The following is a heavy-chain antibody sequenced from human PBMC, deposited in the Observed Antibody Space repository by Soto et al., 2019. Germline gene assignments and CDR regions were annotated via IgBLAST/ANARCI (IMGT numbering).Heavy chain of an antibody. D-gene: IGHD3-22*01. J-gene: IGHJ6*02. Sequence: SAKVGCTASRGRVCSSAITGSRQAPGQGLEWMRGIIPICGTANYAQKFQGRVTITADEATSTAYMELSSLRSEDTAVYYCASEKWGSVNMIVQSNYYGMDGWAQGTAVTVSS. CDR1: RGRVCSSA. CDR2: IIPICGTA. V-gene: IGHV1-69*01. CDR3: ASEKWGSVNMIVQSNYYGMDG.